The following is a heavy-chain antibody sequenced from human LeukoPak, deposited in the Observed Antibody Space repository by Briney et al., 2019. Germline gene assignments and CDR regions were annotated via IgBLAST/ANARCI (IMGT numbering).Heavy chain of an antibody. CDR3: ARVLLWFGEPNNWFDP. Sequence: SVKVSCKASGYTFTSYGISWVRQAPGQGLEWMGGIIPIFGTANYAQKFQGRVTITADESTSTAYMELSSLRSEDTAVYYCARVLLWFGEPNNWFDPWGQGTLVTVSS. D-gene: IGHD3-10*01. V-gene: IGHV1-69*13. CDR1: GYTFTSYG. CDR2: IIPIFGTA. J-gene: IGHJ5*02.